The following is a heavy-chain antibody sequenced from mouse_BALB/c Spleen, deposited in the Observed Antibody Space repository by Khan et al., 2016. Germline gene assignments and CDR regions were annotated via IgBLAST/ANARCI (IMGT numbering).Heavy chain of an antibody. Sequence: EVQLQESGPGLVKPSQSLSLTCSVTGYSITSGYYWNWIRQFPGNKLEWMGYISYDGSNNYNPSLKNRISITRDTSKNQFFLKLNSVTTEDTATYYGVRGGTIPYAMDYWGQGTSVTVSS. J-gene: IGHJ4*01. V-gene: IGHV3-6*02. CDR1: GYSITSGYY. CDR2: ISYDGSN. D-gene: IGHD1-1*02. CDR3: VRGGTIPYAMDY.